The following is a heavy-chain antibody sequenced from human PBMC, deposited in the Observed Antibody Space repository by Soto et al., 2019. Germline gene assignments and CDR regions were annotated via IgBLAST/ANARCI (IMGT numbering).Heavy chain of an antibody. V-gene: IGHV1-18*01. Sequence: QVNLVQSGAEVKKPGASVKVSCQGSGYTFTSYGITWVRQAPGQGLEWMGWISAHNGNTDYAQRLQGRVTVTRDTSTSTAYMELRSLRSDDTAVYYWARGRYGDYWGQGALVTVSS. J-gene: IGHJ4*02. D-gene: IGHD1-1*01. CDR2: ISAHNGNT. CDR3: ARGRYGDY. CDR1: GYTFTSYG.